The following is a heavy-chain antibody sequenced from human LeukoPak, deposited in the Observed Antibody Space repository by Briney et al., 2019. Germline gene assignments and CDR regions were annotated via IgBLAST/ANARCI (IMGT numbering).Heavy chain of an antibody. D-gene: IGHD1-1*01. CDR1: GYTLTELS. Sequence: ASVKVSYKVSGYTLTELSLHWVRQAPGKGLGWMGGFDPEDGETIYAQKFQGRVTMTEDTSTDTAYMELSSLRSEDTAVYYCATGTTTLPWFDPWGQGTLVTVSS. CDR2: FDPEDGET. CDR3: ATGTTTLPWFDP. J-gene: IGHJ5*02. V-gene: IGHV1-24*01.